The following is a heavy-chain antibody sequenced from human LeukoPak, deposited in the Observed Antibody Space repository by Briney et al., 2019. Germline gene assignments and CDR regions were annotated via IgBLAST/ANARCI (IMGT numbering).Heavy chain of an antibody. J-gene: IGHJ4*02. CDR1: GYSFTNYW. D-gene: IGHD3-22*01. V-gene: IGHV5-51*01. CDR2: IYPGDSDT. CDR3: ARRKGYYDSSGYYSLDY. Sequence: GESLKISCQGSGYSFTNYWIGWVRQMPGKGLEWMGIIYPGDSDTKYSPSFQGQVTISADKSINTAYLQWSSLNASDTAMYYCARRKGYYDSSGYYSLDYWGQGTLVTVSS.